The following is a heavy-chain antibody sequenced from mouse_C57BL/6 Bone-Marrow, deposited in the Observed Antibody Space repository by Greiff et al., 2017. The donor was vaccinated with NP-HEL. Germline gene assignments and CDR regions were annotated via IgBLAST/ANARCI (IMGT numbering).Heavy chain of an antibody. D-gene: IGHD3-2*02. CDR2: ISYDGSN. CDR1: GYSITSGYY. CDR3: AKTAQADAMDY. V-gene: IGHV3-6*01. Sequence: EVKLQESGPGLVKPSQSLSLTCSVTGYSITSGYYWNWIRQFPGNKLEWMGYISYDGSNNYNPSLKNRISITRDTSKNQFFLKLNSVTTEDTATYYCAKTAQADAMDYWGQGTSVTVSS. J-gene: IGHJ4*01.